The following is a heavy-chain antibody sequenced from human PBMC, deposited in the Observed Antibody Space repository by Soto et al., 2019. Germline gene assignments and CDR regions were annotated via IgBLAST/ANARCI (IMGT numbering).Heavy chain of an antibody. J-gene: IGHJ4*02. Sequence: GGSLRLSCSASGFTFSTSPMHWVRQAPGKGLEYVSAISPTGGTTYYADSLKGRFTTSRDNSKSTLYLHMSSLRTEDTAVDYCGRKEVSGPIDYWGQGTLVTVSS. CDR3: GRKEVSGPIDY. CDR1: GFTFSTSP. V-gene: IGHV3-64D*06. CDR2: ISPTGGTT.